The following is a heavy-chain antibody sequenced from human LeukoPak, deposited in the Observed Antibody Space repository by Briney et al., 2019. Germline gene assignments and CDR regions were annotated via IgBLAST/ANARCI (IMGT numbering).Heavy chain of an antibody. CDR1: GYTFTSYA. CDR2: INAGNGNT. V-gene: IGHV1-3*01. Sequence: ASVRVSCKASGYTFTSYAMHWVRQAPGQRLEWMGWINAGNGNTKYSQKFQGRVTITRDTSASTAYMELSSLRSEDTAVYYCARKGSYEYDMDVWGQGTTVTVSS. J-gene: IGHJ6*02. D-gene: IGHD3-16*01. CDR3: ARKGSYEYDMDV.